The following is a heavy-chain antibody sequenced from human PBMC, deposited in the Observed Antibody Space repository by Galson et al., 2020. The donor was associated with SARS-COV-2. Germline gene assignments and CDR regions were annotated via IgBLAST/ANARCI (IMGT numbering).Heavy chain of an antibody. CDR2: ISYDGSNK. CDR1: GFTFSSYA. CDR3: ARYGYSSSWLGGSLFLEY. V-gene: IGHV3-30*04. J-gene: IGHJ4*02. Sequence: GGSLRLSCAASGFTFSSYAMHWVRQAPGKGLEWVAVISYDGSNKYYADSVKGRFTISRDNSKNTLYLQMNSLGAEDTAVYYCARYGYSSSWLGGSLFLEYWGQGTLVTVSS. D-gene: IGHD6-13*01.